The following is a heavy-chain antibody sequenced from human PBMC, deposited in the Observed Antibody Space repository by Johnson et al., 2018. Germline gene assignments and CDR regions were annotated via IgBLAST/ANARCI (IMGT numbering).Heavy chain of an antibody. J-gene: IGHJ6*03. CDR1: GFTFDDYA. CDR2: IIWNSGSI. V-gene: IGHV3-9*01. Sequence: VQLVESGGGLVQPGRSLRLSCAASGFTFDDYAMHWVRQAPGKGLEWVSGIIWNSGSIGYADSVKGRFTISRDNAKNSLYLQMNRLRAEDTAVYYCASRRAYFMDVWGKGTTVTVSS. CDR3: ASRRAYFMDV.